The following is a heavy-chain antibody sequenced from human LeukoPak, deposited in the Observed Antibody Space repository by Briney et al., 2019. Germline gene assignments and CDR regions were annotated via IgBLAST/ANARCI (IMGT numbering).Heavy chain of an antibody. V-gene: IGHV5-51*01. CDR1: GYSFTSYW. CDR2: IYPGDSDT. J-gene: IGHJ6*02. Sequence: GESLKISCQASGYSFTSYWIGWVRQMPGKGLEWMGIIYPGDSDTRYSPSFQGQVTISADKSISTAYLQWSSLKASDTAMYYCARLHGWFGELLGYYYYYGMDVWGQGTTVTVSS. D-gene: IGHD3-10*01. CDR3: ARLHGWFGELLGYYYYYGMDV.